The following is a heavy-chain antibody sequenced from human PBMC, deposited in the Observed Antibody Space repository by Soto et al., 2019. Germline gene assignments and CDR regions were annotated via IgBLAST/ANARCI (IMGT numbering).Heavy chain of an antibody. Sequence: ASVKVSCKASGYTFTTYAISWLRQAPGQGLEWMGWMNTYTGNTDYAQSLRGRVTMTRDTSTDTVYMELSSLRSEDTAVYYCARDQDSYGYNPGSRWFDPWGQGTLVTVSS. J-gene: IGHJ5*02. D-gene: IGHD5-18*01. CDR3: ARDQDSYGYNPGSRWFDP. CDR2: MNTYTGNT. CDR1: GYTFTTYA. V-gene: IGHV1-18*01.